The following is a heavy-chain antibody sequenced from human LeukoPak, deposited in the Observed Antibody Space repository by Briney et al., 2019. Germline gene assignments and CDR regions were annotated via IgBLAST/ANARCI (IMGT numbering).Heavy chain of an antibody. V-gene: IGHV3-11*04. CDR2: ISGMGHDI. CDR1: GLSFSDSY. Sequence: GGSLRLSCVVSGLSFSDSYMTWIRQTPGMGLESLAYISGMGHDIYYADSVKGRFTISRDNAKNSLYLQMNSLRAEDTAVYYCARGFDWLSNWFDPWGQGTLVTVSS. CDR3: ARGFDWLSNWFDP. J-gene: IGHJ5*02. D-gene: IGHD3-9*01.